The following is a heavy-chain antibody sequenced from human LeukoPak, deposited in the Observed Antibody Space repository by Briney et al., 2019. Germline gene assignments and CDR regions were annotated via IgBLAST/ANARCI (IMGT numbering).Heavy chain of an antibody. Sequence: SETLSLTCTVSGGSITTSSYYWGWIRQPPGKGLEWIGIIYYSGRTYYNPSLKGRVTISVDTSKNQSSLKLSSVTAAHTAVYYCARAFRARYFDLWGRGTLVTVSS. CDR2: IYYSGRT. V-gene: IGHV4-39*01. CDR3: ARAFRARYFDL. CDR1: GGSITTSSYY. D-gene: IGHD2/OR15-2a*01. J-gene: IGHJ2*01.